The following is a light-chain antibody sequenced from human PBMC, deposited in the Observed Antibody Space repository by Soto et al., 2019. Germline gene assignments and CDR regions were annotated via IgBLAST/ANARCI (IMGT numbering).Light chain of an antibody. CDR1: QDIGIY. J-gene: IGKJ3*01. CDR2: AAS. Sequence: DIQMTQSPSSLSASVGDRVTITCRASQDIGIYLAWYQQKPGKVPKLLIYAASSLQSGVPSRFSGSGFGTDFTLSISSLQPEDFATYYCQKCNVAPFTFGPGTKVDI. CDR3: QKCNVAPFT. V-gene: IGKV1-27*01.